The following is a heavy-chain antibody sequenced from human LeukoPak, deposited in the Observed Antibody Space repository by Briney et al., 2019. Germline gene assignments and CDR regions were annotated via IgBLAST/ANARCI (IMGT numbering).Heavy chain of an antibody. Sequence: ASVKVSCKASGYTFTSYYMHWVRQAPGQGLEWMGIINPSGGSTSYAQKFQGRVTMTRDTSTSTVYMELSSLRSEDTAVYYCARVLDYYDSSGLAPLDEYWGQGTLVTVSS. CDR3: ARVLDYYDSSGLAPLDEY. V-gene: IGHV1-46*01. D-gene: IGHD3-22*01. J-gene: IGHJ4*02. CDR1: GYTFTSYY. CDR2: INPSGGST.